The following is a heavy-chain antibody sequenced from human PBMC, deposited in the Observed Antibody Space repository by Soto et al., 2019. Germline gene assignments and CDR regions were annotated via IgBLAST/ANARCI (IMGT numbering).Heavy chain of an antibody. J-gene: IGHJ4*02. CDR3: ATDRGAGPDY. CDR1: GDTPTELS. CDR2: FDSEYPET. V-gene: IGHV1-24*01. Sequence: ASVKVSCKVSGDTPTELSMHWVRQAPGKGLEWMAYFDSEYPETHYAQKFQGRVTMTEGTSTDTAYMELSRLRSDDTALYYCATDRGAGPDYWGQGTLVTVSS. D-gene: IGHD6-19*01.